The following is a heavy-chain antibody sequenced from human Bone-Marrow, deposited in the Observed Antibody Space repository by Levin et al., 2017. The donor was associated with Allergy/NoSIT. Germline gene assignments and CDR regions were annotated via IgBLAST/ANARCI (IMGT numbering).Heavy chain of an antibody. CDR1: GDSMIPYF. V-gene: IGHV4-59*01. D-gene: IGHD3-16*01. Sequence: PGGSLRLSCTVSGDSMIPYFWNWIRQPPGKGLEWLGFVYYSGRTHYSSSLQSRVTISIDTSMNQFSLKLKSVTAADTAIYYCARNVHGIGNNRAWVGNFGGFDYWGQGTLVTVSS. CDR2: VYYSGRT. J-gene: IGHJ4*02. CDR3: ARNVHGIGNNRAWVGNFGGFDY.